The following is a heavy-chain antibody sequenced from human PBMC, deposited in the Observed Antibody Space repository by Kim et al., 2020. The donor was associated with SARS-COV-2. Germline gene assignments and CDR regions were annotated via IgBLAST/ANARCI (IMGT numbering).Heavy chain of an antibody. CDR1: GYTFTSYA. CDR2: INTNTGNP. Sequence: ASVKVSCKASGYTFTSYAMNWVRQAPGQGLEWMGWINTNTGNPTYAQGFTGRFVFSLDTSVSTAYLQISSLKAEDTAVYYCATKRGNCSSTSCPSSLGYYYYYYGMDVWGQGTTVTVSS. D-gene: IGHD2-2*01. V-gene: IGHV7-4-1*02. CDR3: ATKRGNCSSTSCPSSLGYYYYYYGMDV. J-gene: IGHJ6*02.